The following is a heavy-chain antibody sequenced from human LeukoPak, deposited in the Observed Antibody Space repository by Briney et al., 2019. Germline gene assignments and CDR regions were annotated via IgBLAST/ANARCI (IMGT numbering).Heavy chain of an antibody. CDR2: ISGSGGST. V-gene: IGHV3-23*01. CDR3: ARDAYSGAQGPVDP. Sequence: PGGSLRLSCAASGFTFSSYGMSWVRRAPGKGLEWVSAISGSGGSTYYADSVKGRFTISRDNSKNTLYLQMNSLRSEDTAVYYCARDAYSGAQGPVDPWGQGTLVTVSS. CDR1: GFTFSSYG. J-gene: IGHJ5*02. D-gene: IGHD3-16*01.